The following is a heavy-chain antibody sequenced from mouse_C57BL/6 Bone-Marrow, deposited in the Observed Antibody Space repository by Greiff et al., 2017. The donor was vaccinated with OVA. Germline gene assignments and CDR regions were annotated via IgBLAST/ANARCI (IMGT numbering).Heavy chain of an antibody. CDR1: GYTFTDYN. V-gene: IGHV1-22*01. CDR3: ARRDYYGSSYDWYFDV. D-gene: IGHD1-1*01. Sequence: EVQLQQSGPELVKPGASVKMSCKASGYTFTDYNMHWVKQSHGKSLEWIGYINPNNGGTSYNQKFKGKATLTVTKSSSTAYMELRSLTSEDSAVYYCARRDYYGSSYDWYFDVWGTGTTVTVSS. J-gene: IGHJ1*03. CDR2: INPNNGGT.